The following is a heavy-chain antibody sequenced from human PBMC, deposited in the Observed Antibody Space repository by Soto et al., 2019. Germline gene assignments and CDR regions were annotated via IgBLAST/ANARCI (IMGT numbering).Heavy chain of an antibody. CDR1: GYTLTELS. CDR2: FDPEDGET. V-gene: IGHV1-24*01. J-gene: IGHJ3*02. CDR3: ATSGILYPEPGRGMDFDI. Sequence: GASVKVSCKVSGYTLTELSMHWVRQAPGKGLEWMGGFDPEDGETIYAQKFQGRVTMTEDTSTDTANMEMSSQRSEVTAVFYCATSGILYPEPGRGMDFDIWGQGTMVTVSS. D-gene: IGHD2-8*01.